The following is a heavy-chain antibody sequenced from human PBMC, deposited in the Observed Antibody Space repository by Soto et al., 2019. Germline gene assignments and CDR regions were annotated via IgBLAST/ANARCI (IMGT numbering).Heavy chain of an antibody. CDR3: TRDYDISDNLPGF. CDR1: GFLFTDYY. J-gene: IGHJ4*02. D-gene: IGHD3-22*01. V-gene: IGHV3-11*01. CDR2: ISISSDVI. Sequence: PGGSLRLSCVASGFLFTDYYMKWVRQAPGKGLEWISSISISSDVIYYADSVKGRFTISRDNAKRSVFLEMSSLSAEDTAFYYCTRDYDISDNLPGFWGQGTLVTVSS.